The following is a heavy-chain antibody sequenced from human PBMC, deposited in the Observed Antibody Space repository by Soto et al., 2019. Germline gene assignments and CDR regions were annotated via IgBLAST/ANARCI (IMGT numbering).Heavy chain of an antibody. CDR3: ASRIAADTKYFDF. D-gene: IGHD6-13*01. CDR1: GFTFSTYA. Sequence: PGGSLRLSCAASGFTFSTYAMSWVRQAPGKGLEWVSSISGGGSGTYHADSVKGRFTISRDNSKNTLYLQMNSLRAEDSAIYYCASRIAADTKYFDFWGQGTLVTVSS. CDR2: ISGGGSGT. J-gene: IGHJ4*02. V-gene: IGHV3-23*01.